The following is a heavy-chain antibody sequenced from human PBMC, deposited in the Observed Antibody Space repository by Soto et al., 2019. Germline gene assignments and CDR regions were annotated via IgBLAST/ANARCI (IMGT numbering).Heavy chain of an antibody. CDR2: IWYDGSNK. J-gene: IGHJ4*02. CDR1: GFTFSSYG. V-gene: IGHV3-33*01. Sequence: GGSPRLSCAASGFTFSSYGMHWVRQAPGKGLEWVAVIWYDGSNKYYADSVKGRFTISRDNSKNTLYLQMNSLRAEDTAVYYCARDLTDYGDYYFEYWGQGTRVTVSS. D-gene: IGHD4-17*01. CDR3: ARDLTDYGDYYFEY.